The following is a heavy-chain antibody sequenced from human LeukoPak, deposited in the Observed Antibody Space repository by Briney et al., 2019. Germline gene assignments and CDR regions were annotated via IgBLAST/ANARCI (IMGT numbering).Heavy chain of an antibody. D-gene: IGHD4-17*01. J-gene: IGHJ4*02. V-gene: IGHV1-2*06. CDR2: INPNSGGT. CDR3: ARDDSRDGDYAMNDY. Sequence: AASVKVSCKASGYTFTGYYMHWVRQAPGQGLEWMGRINPNSGGTNYAQKFQGRVTMTTDTSTSTAYMELRSLRSDDTAVYYCARDDSRDGDYAMNDYWGQGTLVTVSS. CDR1: GYTFTGYY.